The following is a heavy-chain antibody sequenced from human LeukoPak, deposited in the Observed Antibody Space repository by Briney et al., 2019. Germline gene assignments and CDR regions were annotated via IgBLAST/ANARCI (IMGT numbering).Heavy chain of an antibody. Sequence: GGSLRLSCAASGFTVSSSYMIWVRQAPGKGLVWVSIIYSDGSTYYADSVKGRFAISRDNSKNTLYLQVNSLRAEDTAVYYCSKDRAAATYHYGMDVWGQGTTVTVSS. V-gene: IGHV3-53*05. CDR2: IYSDGST. CDR3: SKDRAAATYHYGMDV. D-gene: IGHD6-13*01. J-gene: IGHJ6*02. CDR1: GFTVSSSY.